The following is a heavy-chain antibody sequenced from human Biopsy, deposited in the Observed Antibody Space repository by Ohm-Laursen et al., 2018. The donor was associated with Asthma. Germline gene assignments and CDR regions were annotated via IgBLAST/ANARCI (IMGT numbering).Heavy chain of an antibody. D-gene: IGHD6-19*01. J-gene: IGHJ4*02. Sequence: SLRLSCAASGFTFSSYAMSWVRQAPGKGLEWVSSISSSGASTYYADSVKDRFTISRDNSKNTLYLQMHSLRVEDTAVYYCARGDSSGWSHYYFDYWGQGTLVTVSS. CDR3: ARGDSSGWSHYYFDY. V-gene: IGHV3-23*01. CDR1: GFTFSSYA. CDR2: ISSSGAST.